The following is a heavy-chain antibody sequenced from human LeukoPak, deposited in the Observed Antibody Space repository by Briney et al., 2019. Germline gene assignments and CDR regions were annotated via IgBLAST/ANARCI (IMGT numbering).Heavy chain of an antibody. V-gene: IGHV1-2*02. CDR1: GYTFTGYY. J-gene: IGHJ5*02. Sequence: ASVKVSCKASGYTFTGYYMHWVRQAPGQGLEWMGWINPNSGGTNYAQKFQGRVTMTTDTSTSTAYMELRSLRSDDTAVYYCARESPMVRGVIALGHWFDPWGQGTLVTVSS. CDR2: INPNSGGT. D-gene: IGHD3-10*01. CDR3: ARESPMVRGVIALGHWFDP.